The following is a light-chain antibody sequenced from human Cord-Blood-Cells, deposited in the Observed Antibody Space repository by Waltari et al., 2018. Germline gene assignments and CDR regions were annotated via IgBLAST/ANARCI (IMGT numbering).Light chain of an antibody. CDR1: SGSIASHY. CDR2: EDN. V-gene: IGLV6-57*02. J-gene: IGLJ6*01. Sequence: NFMLTQPHSVSESPGKTVTISCTGSSGSIASHYVQWYQQRPGSAPTTVIYEDNQRPSGVPDRFSGSIDSSSNSASLTISGLKTEDEADYYCQSYDSSNNVFGSGTKVTVL. CDR3: QSYDSSNNV.